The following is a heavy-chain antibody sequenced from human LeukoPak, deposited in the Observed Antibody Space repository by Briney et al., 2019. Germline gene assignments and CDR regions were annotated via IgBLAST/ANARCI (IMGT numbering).Heavy chain of an antibody. CDR1: GGSFSGYY. Sequence: PSETLSLTCAVYGGSFSGYYWSWIRQPPGKGLEWIGEINHSGSTNYNPSLKSRVTISVDTSKNQFSLKLSSVTAADTAVYYCANLAYCGGDCYPFASNAFDIWGQGTMVTVSS. CDR3: ANLAYCGGDCYPFASNAFDI. V-gene: IGHV4-34*01. D-gene: IGHD2-21*02. CDR2: INHSGST. J-gene: IGHJ3*02.